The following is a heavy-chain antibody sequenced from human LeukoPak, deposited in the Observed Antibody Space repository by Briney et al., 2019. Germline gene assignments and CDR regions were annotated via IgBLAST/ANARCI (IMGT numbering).Heavy chain of an antibody. CDR1: GGSISSYY. D-gene: IGHD3-22*01. Sequence: PSETLSLTCTVSGGSISSYYWSWIRQPPGKGLEWIGYIYYSGSTNYNPSLKSRVTISADTSKNQFSLKLSSVTAADTAVYYCARDMDYYDSSDQGAFDIWGQGTMVTVSS. J-gene: IGHJ3*02. V-gene: IGHV4-59*01. CDR2: IYYSGST. CDR3: ARDMDYYDSSDQGAFDI.